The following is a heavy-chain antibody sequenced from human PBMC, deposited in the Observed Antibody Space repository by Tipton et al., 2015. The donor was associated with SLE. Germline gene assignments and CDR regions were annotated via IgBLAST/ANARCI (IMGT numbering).Heavy chain of an antibody. Sequence: QLVQSGGGLVQPGRSLRLSCVASGFSFDDCVMHWVRQASGKGLEWVGQIRSKANSYATAYAASVKGRFTISRDDSKSTAHLQMNSLKTEDTAVYYCTRHGDYDYIWGSYRYWGQGTLVTVSS. CDR3: TRHGDYDYIWGSYRY. CDR1: GFSFDDCV. J-gene: IGHJ4*02. CDR2: IRSKANSYAT. D-gene: IGHD3-16*02. V-gene: IGHV3-73*01.